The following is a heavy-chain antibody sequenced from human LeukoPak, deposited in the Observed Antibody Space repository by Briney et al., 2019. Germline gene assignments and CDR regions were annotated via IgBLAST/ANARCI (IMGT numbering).Heavy chain of an antibody. J-gene: IGHJ4*02. D-gene: IGHD6-13*01. V-gene: IGHV3-23*01. CDR2: ISGSGGST. CDR1: GFTFSSYG. Sequence: PGGSLRLSCAASGFTFSSYGMSWVRQAPGKGLEWVSAISGSGGSTYYADSVKGRFTISRDNSKNTLYLQMNSLRAEDTAVYYCAKRGIVSSSPFDYWGQGTLVTVSS. CDR3: AKRGIVSSSPFDY.